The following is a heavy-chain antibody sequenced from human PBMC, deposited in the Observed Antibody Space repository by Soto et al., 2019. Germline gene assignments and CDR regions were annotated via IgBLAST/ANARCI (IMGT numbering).Heavy chain of an antibody. D-gene: IGHD5-18*01. V-gene: IGHV4-39*01. CDR1: GGSISSSSYY. CDR2: IYYSGST. J-gene: IGHJ6*02. Sequence: SETLSLTCTVSGGSISSSSYYWGWIRQPPGKGLEWIGSIYYSGSTYYNPSLKSRVTISVDTSKNQFSLKLSSVTAADTAVYYCARQVNTAMEDYYYYGMDVWGQGTTVTVSS. CDR3: ARQVNTAMEDYYYYGMDV.